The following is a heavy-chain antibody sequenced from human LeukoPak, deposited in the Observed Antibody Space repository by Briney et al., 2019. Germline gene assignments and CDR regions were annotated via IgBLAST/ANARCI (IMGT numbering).Heavy chain of an antibody. Sequence: GGSLRLSCAASGFTFSSYGMHWVRQAPGKGLEWVAVISYDGSNKYYADSVKGRFTISRDNSKNTLYLQMNSLRAEDTAVYYCAKAGLNYYDSSGYYYRVDYYMDVWGKGTTVTVSS. CDR2: ISYDGSNK. D-gene: IGHD3-22*01. V-gene: IGHV3-30*18. CDR1: GFTFSSYG. J-gene: IGHJ6*03. CDR3: AKAGLNYYDSSGYYYRVDYYMDV.